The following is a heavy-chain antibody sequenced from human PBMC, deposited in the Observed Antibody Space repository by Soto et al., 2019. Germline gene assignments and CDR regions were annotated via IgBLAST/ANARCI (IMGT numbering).Heavy chain of an antibody. CDR3: ARDPPELVTPKGYDSSGLDY. J-gene: IGHJ4*02. Sequence: VASVKVSCKASGGTFSSYAISWVRQAPGQGLEWMGGIIPIFGTANYAQKFQGRVTITADESTSTAYMELSSLRSEDTAVYYCARDPPELVTPKGYDSSGLDYWGQGTLVTVSS. D-gene: IGHD3-22*01. V-gene: IGHV1-69*13. CDR1: GGTFSSYA. CDR2: IIPIFGTA.